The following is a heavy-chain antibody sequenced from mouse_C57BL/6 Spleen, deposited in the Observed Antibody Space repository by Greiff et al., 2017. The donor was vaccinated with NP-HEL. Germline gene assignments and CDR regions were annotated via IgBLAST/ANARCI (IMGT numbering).Heavy chain of an antibody. J-gene: IGHJ2*01. Sequence: QVQLQQPGAELVRPGSSVKLSCKASGYTFTSYWMHWVKQRPIQGLEWIGNIDPSDSETHYNQKFKDKATLTVDKSSSTAYMQLSSLTSEDSAVYYCARGGLATVVAHFDYWGQGTTLTVSS. CDR3: ARGGLATVVAHFDY. CDR2: IDPSDSET. CDR1: GYTFTSYW. V-gene: IGHV1-52*01. D-gene: IGHD1-1*01.